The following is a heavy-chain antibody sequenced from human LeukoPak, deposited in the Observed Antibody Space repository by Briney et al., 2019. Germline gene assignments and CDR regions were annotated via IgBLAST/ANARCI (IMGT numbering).Heavy chain of an antibody. CDR1: GFTFSSYA. D-gene: IGHD1-26*01. Sequence: PGGPLRLSCAASGFTFSSYAMSWVRQAPGKGLEWVSAISGSGGSTYYADSVKGRFTISRDNSKNTLYLQMNSLRAEDTAVYYCAKNLYSGSYQNWFDPWGQGTLVTVSS. J-gene: IGHJ5*02. CDR2: ISGSGGST. CDR3: AKNLYSGSYQNWFDP. V-gene: IGHV3-23*01.